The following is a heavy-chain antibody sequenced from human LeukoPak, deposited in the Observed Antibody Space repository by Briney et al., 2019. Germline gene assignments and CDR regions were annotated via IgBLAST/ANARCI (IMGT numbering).Heavy chain of an antibody. Sequence: PGGSLRLSCAASGFTFSSYAMHWVRQAPGKGLEWVAVISYDGSNKYYADSVKGRFTISRDNSKNTLYPQMNSLRAEDTAVYYCARDSYCSSTSCIDYWGQGTLVTVSS. CDR1: GFTFSSYA. CDR3: ARDSYCSSTSCIDY. CDR2: ISYDGSNK. V-gene: IGHV3-30-3*01. J-gene: IGHJ4*02. D-gene: IGHD2-2*01.